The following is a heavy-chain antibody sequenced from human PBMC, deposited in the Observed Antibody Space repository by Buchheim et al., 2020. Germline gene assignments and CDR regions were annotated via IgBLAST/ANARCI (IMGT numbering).Heavy chain of an antibody. V-gene: IGHV4-59*08. CDR1: GGSISSYY. D-gene: IGHD6-13*01. CDR3: ARHGAAVGLFDY. Sequence: QVQLQESGPELVKPSETLSLTCTVSGGSISSYYWSWIRQPPGKGLEWIGYIYYSGSTNYNPSLKSRVTISVDTSKNQFSLKLSSVTAADTAVYYCARHGAAVGLFDYWGQGTL. J-gene: IGHJ4*02. CDR2: IYYSGST.